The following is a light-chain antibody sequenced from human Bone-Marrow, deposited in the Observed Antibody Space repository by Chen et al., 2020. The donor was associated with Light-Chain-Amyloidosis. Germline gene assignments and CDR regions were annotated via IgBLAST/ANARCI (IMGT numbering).Light chain of an antibody. CDR2: EYD. Sequence: NFMLTQPHSVSESPGQTVIISCTRSSGSIATNSVQWYQQRPGSSPTTVIYEYDQSPSGVPDRFSGSINRSSNSASLTISGLTTVDEADYYCQSYQGSSQGVFGGGTKLTVL. V-gene: IGLV6-57*01. CDR1: SGSIATNS. J-gene: IGLJ3*02. CDR3: QSYQGSSQGV.